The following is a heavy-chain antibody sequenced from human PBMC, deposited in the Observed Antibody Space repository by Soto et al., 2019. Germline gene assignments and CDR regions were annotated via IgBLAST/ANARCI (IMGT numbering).Heavy chain of an antibody. CDR2: IYHSGST. Sequence: PSETLSLTCAVSGYSISSGYYWGWIRQPPGKGLEWIGSIYHSGSTHYNPSLKSRVTISVDTSKNQFSLKLSSVTAADTAVYYCARDKADVGTDYYYGMDVWGQGTTVTVSS. V-gene: IGHV4-38-2*02. D-gene: IGHD6-13*01. CDR3: ARDKADVGTDYYYGMDV. J-gene: IGHJ6*02. CDR1: GYSISSGYY.